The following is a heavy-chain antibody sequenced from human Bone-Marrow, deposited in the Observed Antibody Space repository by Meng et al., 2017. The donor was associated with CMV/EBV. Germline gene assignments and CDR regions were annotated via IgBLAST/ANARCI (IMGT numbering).Heavy chain of an antibody. CDR2: ISSSSSYI. J-gene: IGHJ6*02. CDR1: GFTFSSYS. D-gene: IGHD6-6*01. V-gene: IGHV3-21*01. Sequence: GGSLRLSCAASGFTFSSYSMNWVRQAPGKGLEWVSSISSSSSYIYYADSVKGRFTISRDNAKNSLYLQMNSLRAEDTAVYYCAREGQLVLGYYGMDVWGQGTTVTVSS. CDR3: AREGQLVLGYYGMDV.